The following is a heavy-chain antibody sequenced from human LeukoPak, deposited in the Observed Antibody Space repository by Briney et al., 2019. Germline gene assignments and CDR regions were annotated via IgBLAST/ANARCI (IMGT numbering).Heavy chain of an antibody. CDR3: ARVLNAGYFDY. Sequence: SETLSLTCTVSGGGSISSSSYYWGWIRQPPEKGLEWIGSVYYSGHTYYNPSLKSRVTISLDTSKNQFSLKLSSVTAADTAVYYCARVLNAGYFDYWGQGTLVTVSS. CDR2: VYYSGHT. V-gene: IGHV4-39*07. D-gene: IGHD2-8*01. CDR1: GGGSISSSSYY. J-gene: IGHJ4*02.